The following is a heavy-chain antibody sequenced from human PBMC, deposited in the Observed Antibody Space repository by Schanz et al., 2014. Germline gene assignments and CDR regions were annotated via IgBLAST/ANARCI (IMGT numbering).Heavy chain of an antibody. CDR1: GFTFSAYA. Sequence: EVQLLESGGGLVQPGGSLRLSCAASGFTFSAYAMTWVRQIPGKGLEWVSAISASGGTTYYADSVKGRFTISRGNSKNTLYLQMNSLRAEDTAVYYCAKTPREYCNYDNCPNWFDSWGQGTLVTASS. CDR2: ISASGGTT. D-gene: IGHD2-15*01. J-gene: IGHJ5*01. CDR3: AKTPREYCNYDNCPNWFDS. V-gene: IGHV3-23*01.